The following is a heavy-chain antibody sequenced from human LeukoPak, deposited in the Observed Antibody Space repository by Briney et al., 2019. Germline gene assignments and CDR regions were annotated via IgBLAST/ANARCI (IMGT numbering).Heavy chain of an antibody. Sequence: SETLTLTCTVSGDSVSSASHYWSWIRQPPGKGLEWIGYINYRGSTNCKPSLKSRVTISVDTSRNQFSLKLTSVTAADTAIYYCARDLSSGWSPWGQGTLVTVSS. CDR1: GDSVSSASHY. CDR3: ARDLSSGWSP. V-gene: IGHV4-61*01. J-gene: IGHJ5*02. D-gene: IGHD6-19*01. CDR2: INYRGST.